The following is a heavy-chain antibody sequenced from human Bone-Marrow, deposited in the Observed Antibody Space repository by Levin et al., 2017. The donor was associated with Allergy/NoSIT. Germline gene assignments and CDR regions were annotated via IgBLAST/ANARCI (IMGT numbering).Heavy chain of an antibody. CDR2: IWYDGSNK. CDR3: ARDQRPYYYDSSGYYFDAFDI. J-gene: IGHJ3*02. V-gene: IGHV3-33*01. Sequence: GGSLRLSCAASGFTFSSYGMHWVRQAPGKGLEWVAVIWYDGSNKYYADSVKGRFTISRDNSKNTLYLQMNSLRAEDTAVYYCARDQRPYYYDSSGYYFDAFDIWGQGTMVTVSS. D-gene: IGHD3-22*01. CDR1: GFTFSSYG.